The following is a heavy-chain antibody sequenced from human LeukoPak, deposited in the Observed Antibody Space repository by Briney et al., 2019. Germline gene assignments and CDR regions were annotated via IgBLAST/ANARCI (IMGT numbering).Heavy chain of an antibody. J-gene: IGHJ6*02. Sequence: GGSLRLSCAASGFTFSSYAMSWVRQAPGKGLEWVSAIGGSGGSTYYADSVKGRFTISRDNSKNTLYLQMNSLRAEDTAVYYCAKAPMGYYYYGMDVWGQGTTVTVSS. CDR1: GFTFSSYA. CDR3: AKAPMGYYYYGMDV. D-gene: IGHD2-8*01. CDR2: IGGSGGST. V-gene: IGHV3-23*01.